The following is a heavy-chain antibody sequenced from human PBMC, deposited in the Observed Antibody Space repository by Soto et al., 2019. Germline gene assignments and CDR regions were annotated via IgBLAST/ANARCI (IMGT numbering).Heavy chain of an antibody. J-gene: IGHJ4*02. D-gene: IGHD2-21*02. V-gene: IGHV5-51*01. CDR1: GYTFATYW. CDR3: ARHIPVVTVFDH. Sequence: PGESLKISCKGSGYTFATYWIGWVRQTPGKGLEWMGIIYPGDSDTRYSPSFQGQVTISAAKSISTAYLQWTSLKASDTAKYYCARHIPVVTVFDHWGQGTPVTVSS. CDR2: IYPGDSDT.